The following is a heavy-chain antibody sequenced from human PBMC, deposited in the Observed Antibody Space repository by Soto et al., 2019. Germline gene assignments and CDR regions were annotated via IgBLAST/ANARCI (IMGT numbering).Heavy chain of an antibody. CDR2: IVVGSGST. D-gene: IGHD6-19*01. Sequence: QMQLAQSGPEVKKPGTSVKVSCKASGFTFIGSSVQWVRQARGQRLEWIGWIVVGSGSTNYAQKFQERVTIARDMSTSTAYMVLRTLRSEDTAVYYCAADTQGSGWFHFDSWGQGPLVTVSS. CDR1: GFTFIGSS. J-gene: IGHJ4*02. V-gene: IGHV1-58*01. CDR3: AADTQGSGWFHFDS.